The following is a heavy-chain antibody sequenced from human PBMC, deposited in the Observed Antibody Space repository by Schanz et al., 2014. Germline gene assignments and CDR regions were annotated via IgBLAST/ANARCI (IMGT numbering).Heavy chain of an antibody. V-gene: IGHV3-23*01. D-gene: IGHD2-8*02. CDR3: AKSLESCPGGRCSRGYFDY. Sequence: EVQLLESGGGLVQPGGSLRLSCASSGFSFTTYAMSWVRQAPGKGLEWVSSISSGGGSTYYADSVKGRFTISRDNSKNTLYLQMNSLRAEDTAVYYCAKSLESCPGGRCSRGYFDYWGQGTLXTVSS. CDR1: GFSFTTYA. CDR2: ISSGGGST. J-gene: IGHJ4*02.